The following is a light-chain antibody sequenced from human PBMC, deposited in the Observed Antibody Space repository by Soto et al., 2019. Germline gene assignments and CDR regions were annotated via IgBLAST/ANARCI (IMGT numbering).Light chain of an antibody. CDR3: QQYAGPPTT. Sequence: PGERVTLSCRASQSVSSSYLTWYQQKPGQAPRLLIYGASTRATGIPDRFSGSGSGTDFTLTISRLEPEDFAVYFCQQYAGPPTTFGQGTRLEIK. CDR2: GAS. J-gene: IGKJ5*01. CDR1: QSVSSSY. V-gene: IGKV3-20*01.